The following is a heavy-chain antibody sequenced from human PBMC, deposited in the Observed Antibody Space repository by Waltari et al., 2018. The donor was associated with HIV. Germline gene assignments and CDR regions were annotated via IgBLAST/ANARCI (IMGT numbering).Heavy chain of an antibody. CDR1: GSTFTGYY. V-gene: IGHV1-2*02. J-gene: IGHJ4*02. CDR3: ARDICNGGSCYSYYFDY. CDR2: INPDNGGT. D-gene: IGHD2-15*01. Sequence: QVQLVQSGAQVKKPGPSVMVPCKPSGSTFTGYYMPWVRQAPGQGLEWMGWINPDNGGTKYAQKFQGRVTMTRDTSISTAYMELSRLRSDDTAVYYCARDICNGGSCYSYYFDYWGQGTLVTVSS.